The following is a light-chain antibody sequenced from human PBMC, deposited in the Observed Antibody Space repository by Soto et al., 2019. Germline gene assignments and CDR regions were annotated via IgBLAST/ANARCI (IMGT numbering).Light chain of an antibody. V-gene: IGLV2-14*01. CDR3: LSWTTRRALV. J-gene: IGLJ2*01. CDR1: SSDVGSFNF. CDR2: EVS. Sequence: QSALTQPASVSGAPGQSIAISCTGTSSDVGSFNFVSWYQQHPGKVPKLIIYEVSNRPSGVSSRFSGSKSGDTASLIISGLQAEDEAGYYCLSWTTRRALVFGGGTKVTVL.